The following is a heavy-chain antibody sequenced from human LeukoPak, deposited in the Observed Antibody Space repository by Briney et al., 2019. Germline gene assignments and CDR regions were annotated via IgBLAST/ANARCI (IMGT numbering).Heavy chain of an antibody. D-gene: IGHD6-19*01. J-gene: IGHJ4*02. CDR2: IYTSGST. Sequence: SETLSLTCTVSGGSISSYYWSWIRQPAGKGLEWIGRIYTSGSTNYNPSLKSRVTMSVDTSKNQFSLKLSSVTAADTAVYYCARVGIAVAGTNFDYCGQGTLVTVSS. CDR1: GGSISSYY. CDR3: ARVGIAVAGTNFDY. V-gene: IGHV4-4*07.